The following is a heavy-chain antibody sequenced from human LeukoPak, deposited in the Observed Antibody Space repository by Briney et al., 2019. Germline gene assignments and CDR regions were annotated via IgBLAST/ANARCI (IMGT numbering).Heavy chain of an antibody. V-gene: IGHV4-59*01. Sequence: SETLSLTCTGSGGSISSYYWSWIRQPPGKGLEWIGYIYYSGSTNYNPSLKSSLTISVDTSKNQFSLKLSSVTAADTAVYYCARTTEAHSWRTRYYDYYMDVWGKGTTVAVSS. J-gene: IGHJ6*03. D-gene: IGHD6-13*01. CDR1: GGSISSYY. CDR3: ARTTEAHSWRTRYYDYYMDV. CDR2: IYYSGST.